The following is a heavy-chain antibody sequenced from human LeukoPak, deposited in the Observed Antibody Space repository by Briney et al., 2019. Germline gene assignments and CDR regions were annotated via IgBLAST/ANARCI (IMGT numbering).Heavy chain of an antibody. CDR1: GGSISSYY. CDR2: IYCSGST. CDR3: ARDLLYSYGSGPPRLYYGMDV. D-gene: IGHD5-18*01. Sequence: SETLSLTCTVSGGSISSYYWSWIRQPPGKGLEWIGYIYCSGSTNYNPSLKSRVTISVDTSKNQFSLKLSSVTAADTAVYYCARDLLYSYGSGPPRLYYGMDVWGQGTTVTVSS. V-gene: IGHV4-59*01. J-gene: IGHJ6*02.